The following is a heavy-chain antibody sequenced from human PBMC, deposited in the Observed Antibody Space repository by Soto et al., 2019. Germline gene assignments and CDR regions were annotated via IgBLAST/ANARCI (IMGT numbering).Heavy chain of an antibody. Sequence: ASVKVSCKASGYTFTSYAMHWVRQAPGQRLEWMGWINAGNGNTKYSQKFQGRVTITRDTSASTAYMELSSLRSEDTAVYYCARPRYCSGGSCYSESPSFDYWGQGPLVTVSS. V-gene: IGHV1-3*01. D-gene: IGHD2-15*01. CDR2: INAGNGNT. J-gene: IGHJ4*02. CDR3: ARPRYCSGGSCYSESPSFDY. CDR1: GYTFTSYA.